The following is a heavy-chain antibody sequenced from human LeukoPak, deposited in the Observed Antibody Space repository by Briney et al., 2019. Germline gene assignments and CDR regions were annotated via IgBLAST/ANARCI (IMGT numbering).Heavy chain of an antibody. V-gene: IGHV3-30*18. CDR3: AKVLVTALGY. Sequence: GGSLRLSCAASGFTFRSYGMHWVRQAPGKGLEWVAVISYDGSNKYYADSVKGRFTISRDNSKNTLYLQMNSLRAEDTAVYYCAKVLVTALGYWGQGTLVTVSS. D-gene: IGHD2-21*02. J-gene: IGHJ4*02. CDR2: ISYDGSNK. CDR1: GFTFRSYG.